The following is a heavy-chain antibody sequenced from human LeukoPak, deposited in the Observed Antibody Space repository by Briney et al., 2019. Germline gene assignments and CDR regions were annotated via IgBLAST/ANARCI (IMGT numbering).Heavy chain of an antibody. CDR1: GYTFTGYY. Sequence: GASVKVSCKASGYTFTGYYIHWVRQAPGQGLEWMGWISPNSGATNYAQSFQGRVTMTRDTSTNTAHMELGRLRSDDTAVYYCARGDCSVSGCHGGNWFDPWGQGTPVTVSS. J-gene: IGHJ5*02. CDR3: ARGDCSVSGCHGGNWFDP. CDR2: ISPNSGAT. V-gene: IGHV1-2*02. D-gene: IGHD2-15*01.